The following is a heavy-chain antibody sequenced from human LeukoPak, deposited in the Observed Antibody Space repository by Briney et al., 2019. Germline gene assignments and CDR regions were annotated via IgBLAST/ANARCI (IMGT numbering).Heavy chain of an antibody. CDR2: ISSSSSYI. V-gene: IGHV3-21*01. CDR1: GFTFSSYS. CDR3: ARDYYGSGSYYKAYGMDV. Sequence: GGSLRLSCAASGFTFSSYSMNWVRQAPGKGLEWVSSISSSSSYIYYADSVKGRFTISRDNAKNSLYLQMNSLRAEDTAVYYCARDYYGSGSYYKAYGMDVWGQGTTDTVSS. J-gene: IGHJ6*02. D-gene: IGHD3-10*01.